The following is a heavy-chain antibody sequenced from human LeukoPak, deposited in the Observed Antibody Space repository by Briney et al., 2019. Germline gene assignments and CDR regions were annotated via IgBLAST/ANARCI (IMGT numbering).Heavy chain of an antibody. J-gene: IGHJ3*02. Sequence: GGSLRLSCAASGFTFSSYAMSWVRQAPGRGLEWVSAISGSGGSTYYADSVKGRFTISRDNSKNTLYLQMNSLRAEDTAVYYCAKVRFTITMIVVGLGDAFDIWGQGTMVTVSS. CDR1: GFTFSSYA. D-gene: IGHD3-22*01. V-gene: IGHV3-23*01. CDR3: AKVRFTITMIVVGLGDAFDI. CDR2: ISGSGGST.